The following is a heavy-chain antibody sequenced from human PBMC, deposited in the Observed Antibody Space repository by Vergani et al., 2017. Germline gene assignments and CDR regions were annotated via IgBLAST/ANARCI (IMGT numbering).Heavy chain of an antibody. Sequence: QVQLVQSGAEVKKPGSSVKVSCKASGGTFSSYTISWVRQAPGQGLERMGRIIPILGIANYAQKFQGRVTITADKSTSTAYMELSSLRSEDTAVYYCARGAEYYYDSSPFDYWGQGTLVTVSS. CDR2: IIPILGIA. J-gene: IGHJ4*02. CDR1: GGTFSSYT. CDR3: ARGAEYYYDSSPFDY. D-gene: IGHD3-22*01. V-gene: IGHV1-69*02.